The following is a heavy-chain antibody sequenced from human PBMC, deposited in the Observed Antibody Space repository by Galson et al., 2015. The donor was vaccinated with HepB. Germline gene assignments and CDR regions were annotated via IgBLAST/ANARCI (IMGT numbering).Heavy chain of an antibody. D-gene: IGHD1-1*01. CDR2: IYPGDSDT. V-gene: IGHV5-51*01. J-gene: IGHJ3*02. CDR1: GYSFTSYW. CDR3: ASRRQEDRNDGDGAFDI. Sequence: QSGAEVKKPGESLKTSCKGSGYSFTSYWIGWVRQMPGKGLEWMGIIYPGDSDTRYSPSFQGQVTISADKSISTAYLQWSSLKASDTAMYYCASRRQEDRNDGDGAFDIWGQGTMVTVSS.